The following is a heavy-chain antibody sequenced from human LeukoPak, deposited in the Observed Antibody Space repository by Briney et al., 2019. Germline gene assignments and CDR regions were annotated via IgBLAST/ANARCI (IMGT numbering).Heavy chain of an antibody. CDR3: TSGDGYTPYYYYMDV. V-gene: IGHV3-49*04. Sequence: GGSLRLSCTASGFTFGDYAMSWVRQAPGKGLEWVGFIRSKAYGGTTEYAASVKGRFTISRDDSKSIAYLQMNSLKTEDTAVYYCTSGDGYTPYYYYMDVWGKGTAVTVSS. CDR1: GFTFGDYA. J-gene: IGHJ6*03. D-gene: IGHD5-24*01. CDR2: IRSKAYGGTT.